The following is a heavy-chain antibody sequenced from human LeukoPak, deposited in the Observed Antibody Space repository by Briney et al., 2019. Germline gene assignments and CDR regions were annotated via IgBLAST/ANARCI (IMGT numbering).Heavy chain of an antibody. D-gene: IGHD5-24*01. Sequence: SETLSLTCTVSGGSISSYYWTWIRLPPGKGLEWIGYSSYSGSSNYNPSLKSRAAISMDTSGNQFSLKLSSVTAADTAVYYCARDGRDGYNSQLKAFDIWGQGTMVTVSS. V-gene: IGHV4-59*01. CDR3: ARDGRDGYNSQLKAFDI. CDR2: SSYSGSS. J-gene: IGHJ3*02. CDR1: GGSISSYY.